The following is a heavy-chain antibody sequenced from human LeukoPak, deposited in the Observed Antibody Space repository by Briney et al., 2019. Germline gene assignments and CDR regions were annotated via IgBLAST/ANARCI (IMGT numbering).Heavy chain of an antibody. CDR1: GFTFSSYW. Sequence: GGSLRLSCAASGFTFSSYWMSCVRQAPGEGLEWVANIKQDGTEKYYMDSVKGRFSISRDNAKNSLYLQMNALRAEDTAVYYCARDVRPDYWGQGTLVTVST. D-gene: IGHD6-6*01. CDR2: IKQDGTEK. CDR3: ARDVRPDY. J-gene: IGHJ4*02. V-gene: IGHV3-7*04.